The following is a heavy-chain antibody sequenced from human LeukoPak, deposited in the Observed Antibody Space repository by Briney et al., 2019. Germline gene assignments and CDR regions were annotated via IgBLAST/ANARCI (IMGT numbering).Heavy chain of an antibody. J-gene: IGHJ4*02. D-gene: IGHD5-24*01. Sequence: GGSLRLSCAASRFTFSSYSMIWVRQAPGKGLEWVSSISSSSSYIYYADSVKGRFTISRDNAKNSLYLQMNSLRAEDTAVYYCARMREMATIHEAFDYWGRGTLVTVSS. CDR3: ARMREMATIHEAFDY. CDR1: RFTFSSYS. V-gene: IGHV3-21*01. CDR2: ISSSSSYI.